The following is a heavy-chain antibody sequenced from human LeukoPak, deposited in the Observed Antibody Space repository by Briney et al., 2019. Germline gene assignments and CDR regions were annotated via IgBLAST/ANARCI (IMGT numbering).Heavy chain of an antibody. CDR1: GFTFDDYA. D-gene: IGHD3-3*01. Sequence: GGSLRLSCAASGFTFDDYAMHWVRQAPGKGLEWVSGISWNSGSIGYADFVKGRFTISRDNAKNSLYLQMNSLRAEDMALYYCAKGDYDFWSGSAFDPWGQGTLVTVSS. J-gene: IGHJ5*02. CDR2: ISWNSGSI. CDR3: AKGDYDFWSGSAFDP. V-gene: IGHV3-9*03.